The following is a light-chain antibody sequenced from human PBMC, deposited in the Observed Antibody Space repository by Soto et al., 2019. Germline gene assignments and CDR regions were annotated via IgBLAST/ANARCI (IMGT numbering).Light chain of an antibody. J-gene: IGKJ4*01. CDR1: QSIGKSY. CDR3: QQYAESPLT. CDR2: GAS. V-gene: IGKV3-20*01. Sequence: ETVLTQSPGTVSLSPGESATLSCRASQSIGKSYLAWFQHKPGQAPRLLIYGASTRATGIPDRFRCSGTRTDFTLTVSRLESEDFAVYYCQQYAESPLTFGGGTKVDIK.